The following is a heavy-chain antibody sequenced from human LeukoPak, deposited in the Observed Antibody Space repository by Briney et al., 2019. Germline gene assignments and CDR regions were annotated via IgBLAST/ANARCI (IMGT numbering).Heavy chain of an antibody. CDR3: ARGYEVYGYPLYYFDY. J-gene: IGHJ4*02. CDR2: INPSGGST. V-gene: IGHV1-46*01. CDR1: GYTFTSYY. D-gene: IGHD5-18*01. Sequence: ASVKVSCKASGYTFTSYYMHWVRQAPGQGLEWMGIINPSGGSTSYAQKFQGRVTMTRDTSTSTVYMELSSLRSEDTAVYYCARGYEVYGYPLYYFDYWGQGTLVTVSS.